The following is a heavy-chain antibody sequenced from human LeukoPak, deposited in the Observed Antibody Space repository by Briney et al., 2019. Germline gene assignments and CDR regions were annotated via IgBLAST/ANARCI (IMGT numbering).Heavy chain of an antibody. Sequence: GGSLRLSCAASGFTFSSYAMSWVRQAPGKGLEWVSAISGSGGSTYYADSVKGRFTISRDNSKNTLYLQMNILRAEDTAVYYCAKAKDHGSYGFNYFDYWGQGTLVTVSS. CDR3: AKAKDHGSYGFNYFDY. CDR1: GFTFSSYA. J-gene: IGHJ4*02. D-gene: IGHD1-26*01. CDR2: ISGSGGST. V-gene: IGHV3-23*01.